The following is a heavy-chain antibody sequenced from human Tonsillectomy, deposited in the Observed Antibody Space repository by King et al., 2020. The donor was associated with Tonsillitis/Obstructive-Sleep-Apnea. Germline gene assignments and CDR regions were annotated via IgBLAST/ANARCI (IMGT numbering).Heavy chain of an antibody. CDR1: GFTFSSYW. D-gene: IGHD6-6*01. Sequence: QLVQSGGGLVQPGGSLRLSCAASGFTFSSYWVHWVRQAPGKGLVWVSRINGDGSTTNYADSVKGRFTISRDNAKNTLYLQMNSLRAEDTAVYYCARVSSRAAHFDYWGQGTLVTVSS. CDR3: ARVSSRAAHFDY. CDR2: INGDGSTT. V-gene: IGHV3-74*01. J-gene: IGHJ4*02.